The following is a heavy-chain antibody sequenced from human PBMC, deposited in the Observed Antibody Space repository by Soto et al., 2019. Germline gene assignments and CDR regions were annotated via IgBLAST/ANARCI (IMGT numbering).Heavy chain of an antibody. J-gene: IGHJ5*02. CDR2: ISWNSGSI. CDR3: AKVSTTHTFGPLDP. D-gene: IGHD1-1*01. V-gene: IGHV3-9*01. Sequence: SLRLSCAASGFTFYDYGIHCCRQSPGKGLEWVSGISWNSGSIGYADSVKGRFIISRDNAKNSVYLQMNNLRPEDTAFYFCAKVSTTHTFGPLDPWGQGTLVTVSS. CDR1: GFTFYDYG.